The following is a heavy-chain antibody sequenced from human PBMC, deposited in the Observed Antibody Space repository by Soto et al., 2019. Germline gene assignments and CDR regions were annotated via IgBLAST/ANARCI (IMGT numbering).Heavy chain of an antibody. Sequence: GGSLRLSCAASGFTFSSYWMSWVRQAPGKGLEWVANIKQDGSEKYYVDSVKGRFTISRDNAKNSLYLQMNSLRAEDTAVYYCARAGYCSSTSCYTTVSDYWGQGTLVTVS. CDR2: IKQDGSEK. J-gene: IGHJ4*02. CDR3: ARAGYCSSTSCYTTVSDY. D-gene: IGHD2-2*02. CDR1: GFTFSSYW. V-gene: IGHV3-7*01.